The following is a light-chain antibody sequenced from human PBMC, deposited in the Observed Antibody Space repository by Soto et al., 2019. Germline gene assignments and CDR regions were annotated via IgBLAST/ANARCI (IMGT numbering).Light chain of an antibody. J-gene: IGKJ1*01. V-gene: IGKV4-1*01. CDR3: QQYYSTPRT. Sequence: DIVMTQSPDSLAVSLGEGATINCKSSQSVLHSSNNKNYLAWFQQKPGQPPKLLIYWASTRQSGVPDRFSGSGSGTDFTLTISSLQADDGGFYYCQQYYSTPRTFGQGTKVEIK. CDR2: WAS. CDR1: QSVLHSSNNKNY.